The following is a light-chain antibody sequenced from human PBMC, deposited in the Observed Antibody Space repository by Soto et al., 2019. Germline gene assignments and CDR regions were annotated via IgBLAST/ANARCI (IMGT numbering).Light chain of an antibody. V-gene: IGKV1-9*01. J-gene: IGKJ5*01. CDR3: QQLNAYPIT. CDR2: GAS. Sequence: DIQLTQSPSFLSASVGDRVTITCRASQGISSDLAWYQQKPGKAPNLLIHGASTLQTGVPSRFSGSGSGTEFTLPISSLQPEDFASYYCQQLNAYPITFGQGTRLEIQ. CDR1: QGISSD.